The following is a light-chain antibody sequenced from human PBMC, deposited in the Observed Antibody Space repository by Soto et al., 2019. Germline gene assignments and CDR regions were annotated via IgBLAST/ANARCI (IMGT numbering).Light chain of an antibody. V-gene: IGLV2-14*01. CDR1: SSDVGGYNY. CDR2: DVS. CDR3: SSYTSSSTPLYV. J-gene: IGLJ1*01. Sequence: QSVLTQPASWTGSPGQSSTISCTGTSSDVGGYNYVSWYQQHPGKAPKLMIYDVSNRPSGVSNRFSGSKSGNTASLTISGLQAEDEADYYCSSYTSSSTPLYVFGTGTKVTVL.